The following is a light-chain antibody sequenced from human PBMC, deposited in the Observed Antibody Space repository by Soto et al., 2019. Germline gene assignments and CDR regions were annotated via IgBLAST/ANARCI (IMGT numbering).Light chain of an antibody. CDR1: QNIYSN. J-gene: IGKJ4*01. CDR3: QQYIRWPLT. CDR2: GAS. V-gene: IGKV3-15*01. Sequence: IVMTQSPATLSVSPGERATLSCRASQNIYSNVAWYQQRPGQAPRLLIYGASTRATGTPARFSGSGSGTEFTLTISSLQSEDFAVYYCQQYIRWPLTFGGGTKVDIK.